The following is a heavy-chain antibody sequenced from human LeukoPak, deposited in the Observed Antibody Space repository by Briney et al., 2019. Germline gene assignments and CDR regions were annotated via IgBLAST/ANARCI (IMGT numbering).Heavy chain of an antibody. J-gene: IGHJ4*02. CDR2: IYYSGST. CDR3: ASYTGYSSGWYGQD. D-gene: IGHD6-19*01. CDR1: GGSISSGDYY. V-gene: IGHV4-30-4*08. Sequence: PSQTLSLTCTVSGGSISSGDYYWSWIRQPPGKGLEWIGYIYYSGSTYYNPSLKSRVTISVDTSKSQFSLKLSSVTAADTAVYYCASYTGYSSGWYGQDWGQGTLVTVSS.